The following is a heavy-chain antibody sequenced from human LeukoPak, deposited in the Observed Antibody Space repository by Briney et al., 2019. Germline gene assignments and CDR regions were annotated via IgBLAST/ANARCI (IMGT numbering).Heavy chain of an antibody. D-gene: IGHD5-24*01. V-gene: IGHV5-51*01. J-gene: IGHJ4*02. Sequence: GESLKISCKGFGYSFTNYWIGWVRQMPGKGLQWMGIIYPGDSDTRYSPSFQGQVTTSADKSISTAYLQWSSLKASDTAMYYCARRRDGYNWGFDYWGQGTLVTVSS. CDR3: ARRRDGYNWGFDY. CDR1: GYSFTNYW. CDR2: IYPGDSDT.